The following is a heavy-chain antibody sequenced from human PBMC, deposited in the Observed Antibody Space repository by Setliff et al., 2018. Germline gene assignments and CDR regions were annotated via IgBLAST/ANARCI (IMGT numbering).Heavy chain of an antibody. CDR2: IKSSGSSI. CDR3: VRTLFLQYHGGRSGGYFDY. J-gene: IGHJ4*02. V-gene: IGHV3-48*03. CDR1: GFTFSNYD. Sequence: GGSLRLSCAASGFTFSNYDMNWVRQAPGKGLEWVSYIKSSGSSIYYADSVKGRSTISRDNAKNSLYLQMDSLRAEDTAVYYCVRTLFLQYHGGRSGGYFDYWGQGSLVTVSS. D-gene: IGHD2-15*01.